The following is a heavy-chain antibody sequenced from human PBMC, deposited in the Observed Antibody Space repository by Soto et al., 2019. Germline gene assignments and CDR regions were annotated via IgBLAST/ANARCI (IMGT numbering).Heavy chain of an antibody. J-gene: IGHJ4*02. CDR2: INTYSDRT. Sequence: QVQLVQSGAEMKNPGASVKVSCKASGYTFINYGISWVRQAPGQGLEWLGWINTYSDRTNYAQEFQGRDSMTTEKPSSTGYMERRSLRCGETALYYCARDYTGRGYFDHWGQGSLVTVSS. CDR3: ARDYTGRGYFDH. D-gene: IGHD2-8*02. V-gene: IGHV1-18*04. CDR1: GYTFINYG.